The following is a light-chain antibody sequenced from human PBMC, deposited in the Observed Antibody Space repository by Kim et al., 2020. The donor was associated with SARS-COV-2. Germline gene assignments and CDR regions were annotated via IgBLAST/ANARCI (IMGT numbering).Light chain of an antibody. J-gene: IGLJ3*02. CDR1: SSHVGAYNY. Sequence: QSALTQPASVSGSPGQSITISCTGTSSHVGAYNYVSWYQQRPGKAPKVIIYDVSDRPSGVSNRFSGSNSGHTASLTISGLQADYEAGYYCCLYTTSRTLLFGEGTKLTVL. V-gene: IGLV2-14*03. CDR2: DVS. CDR3: CLYTTSRTLL.